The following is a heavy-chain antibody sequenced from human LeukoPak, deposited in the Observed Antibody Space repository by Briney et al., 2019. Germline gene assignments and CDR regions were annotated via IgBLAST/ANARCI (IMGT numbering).Heavy chain of an antibody. V-gene: IGHV3-7*01. CDR3: ARVVGATLNYFDY. J-gene: IGHJ4*02. Sequence: GGSLRLSCAASGFTFSSYAMHWVRQAPGKGLEWVANIKQDGSEKYYVDSVKGRFTISRDNAKNSLYLQMNSLRAEDTAVYYCARVVGATLNYFDYWGQGTLVTVSS. D-gene: IGHD1-26*01. CDR1: GFTFSSYA. CDR2: IKQDGSEK.